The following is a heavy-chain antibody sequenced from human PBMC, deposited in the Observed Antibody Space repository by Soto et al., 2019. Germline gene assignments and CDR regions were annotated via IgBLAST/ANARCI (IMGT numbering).Heavy chain of an antibody. CDR1: GYTFTSYY. CDR2: INPSGGST. J-gene: IGHJ6*03. V-gene: IGHV1-46*03. Sequence: QVQLVQSGAEVKKPGASVKVSCKASGYTFTSYYMHWVRQAPGQGLEWMGMINPSGGSTDYAQKFQGRVTMNRDTSRSTVYMALSSLRSEDTAVYYCARETGTAAAYYYYYMVVWGQGTTVTVSS. CDR3: ARETGTAAAYYYYYMVV. D-gene: IGHD6-13*01.